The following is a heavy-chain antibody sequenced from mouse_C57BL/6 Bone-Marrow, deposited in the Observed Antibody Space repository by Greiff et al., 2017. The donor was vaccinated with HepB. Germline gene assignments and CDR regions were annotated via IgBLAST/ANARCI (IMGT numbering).Heavy chain of an antibody. D-gene: IGHD1-1*01. CDR2: INPNNGGT. J-gene: IGHJ2*01. Sequence: EVQLQQSGPELVKPGASVKMSCKASGYTFTDYNMHWVKQSHGKSLEWIGYINPNNGGTSYNQKFKGKATLTVNKSSSTAYMELRSLTSEAYAVYYCARSGGSSLFDYWGQGTTLTVSS. CDR3: ARSGGSSLFDY. CDR1: GYTFTDYN. V-gene: IGHV1-22*01.